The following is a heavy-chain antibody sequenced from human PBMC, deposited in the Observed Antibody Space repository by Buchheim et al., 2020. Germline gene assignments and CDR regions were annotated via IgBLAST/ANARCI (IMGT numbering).Heavy chain of an antibody. CDR1: GDSISSYY. Sequence: QVQLQESGPGLVKPSETLSLTCTVSGDSISSYYWSWIRQTPEKGLEWIGYLYDSGSTKYNPSLKSRVTISVDTSKNQFSLKLSSVTAADTAVYYCARSPPPLTYYTALIYWGQGTL. CDR3: ARSPPPLTYYTALIY. J-gene: IGHJ4*02. V-gene: IGHV4-59*01. CDR2: LYDSGST. D-gene: IGHD5-18*01.